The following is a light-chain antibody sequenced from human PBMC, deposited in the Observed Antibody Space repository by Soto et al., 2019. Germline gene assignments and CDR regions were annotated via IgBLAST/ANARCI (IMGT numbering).Light chain of an antibody. V-gene: IGKV1-5*03. CDR3: QQYNSYST. CDR2: KAS. CDR1: QSISSW. J-gene: IGKJ1*01. Sequence: DIPMTQSPSTLSASVGERVTITCRASQSISSWLAWYQQKPGKAPKLLIYKASSLESGVPSRFSGSGSGTEFTLTISSLQPDDFATYYCQQYNSYSTFGQGTKVEIK.